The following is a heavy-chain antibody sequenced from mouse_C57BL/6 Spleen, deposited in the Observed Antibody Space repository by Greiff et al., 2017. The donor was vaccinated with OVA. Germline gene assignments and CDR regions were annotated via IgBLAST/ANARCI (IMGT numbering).Heavy chain of an antibody. D-gene: IGHD1-1*01. J-gene: IGHJ2*01. Sequence: QVQLQQSGAELVMPGASVKLSCKASGYTFTSYWMHWVKQRPGQGLEWIGEIDPSDSYTNYNQKFKGKSTLTVDKSSSTAYMQLSSLTSEDSAVYYCARYYGSSPYYFDYWGQGTTLTVSS. V-gene: IGHV1-69*01. CDR2: IDPSDSYT. CDR1: GYTFTSYW. CDR3: ARYYGSSPYYFDY.